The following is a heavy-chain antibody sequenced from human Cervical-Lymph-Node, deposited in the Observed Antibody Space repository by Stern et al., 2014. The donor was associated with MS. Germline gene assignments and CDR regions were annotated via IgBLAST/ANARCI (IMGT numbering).Heavy chain of an antibody. Sequence: QVQLQESGPGLVKPSQTLSLTCTVSGGSISSVGYYWTWIRQHPGKGLEWIGYSYYSGSTDYNPSLKSRASISVDTSKNQFSLKVTSVTAADTALYYCARSDRLWGSIDYWGQGTLVTVSS. CDR2: SYYSGST. V-gene: IGHV4-31*03. CDR3: ARSDRLWGSIDY. CDR1: GGSISSVGYY. J-gene: IGHJ4*02. D-gene: IGHD3-16*01.